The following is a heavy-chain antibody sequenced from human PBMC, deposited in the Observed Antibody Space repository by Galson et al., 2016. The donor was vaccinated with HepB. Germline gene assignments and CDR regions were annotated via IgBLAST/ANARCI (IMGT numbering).Heavy chain of an antibody. CDR1: GFSVRNNY. D-gene: IGHD6-19*01. CDR2: IYSGDNT. V-gene: IGHV3-53*01. Sequence: SLRLSCAAPGFSVRNNYMTWVRQAPGKGLEWVSVIYSGDNTFYADSVKGRFTISRDNSKNTVFLQMNSIIMDDTGAYYCARTPYSSVHFFPFEYWGQGTLVTVSS. CDR3: ARTPYSSVHFFPFEY. J-gene: IGHJ4*02.